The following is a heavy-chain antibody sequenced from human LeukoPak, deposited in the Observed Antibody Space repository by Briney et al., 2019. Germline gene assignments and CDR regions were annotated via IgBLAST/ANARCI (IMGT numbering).Heavy chain of an antibody. D-gene: IGHD2-2*01. CDR2: IKQDGSEK. J-gene: IGHJ3*02. CDR3: GREEEYQLLTGGRWGAFDI. Sequence: GGALRLSCAASGFTFSSYWMSWVRQAPRKGLEWVANIKQDGSEKYYVDSVKGRFTISRDNAKNSLYLQMNSLRTEDTAVYYCGREEEYQLLTGGRWGAFDIWGQGTMVTVSS. V-gene: IGHV3-7*01. CDR1: GFTFSSYW.